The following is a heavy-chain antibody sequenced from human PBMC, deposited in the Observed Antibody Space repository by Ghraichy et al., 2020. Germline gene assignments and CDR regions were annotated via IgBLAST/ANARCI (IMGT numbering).Heavy chain of an antibody. J-gene: IGHJ4*02. CDR3: ARGKNGYDFWSGYYTGPFDY. V-gene: IGHV1-46*01. CDR2: INPSGGST. CDR1: GYTFTSYY. D-gene: IGHD3-3*01. Sequence: ASVKVSCKASGYTFTSYYMHWVRQAPGQGLEWMGIINPSGGSTSYAQKFQGRVTMTRDTSTSTVYMELSSLRSEDTAVYYCARGKNGYDFWSGYYTGPFDYWGQGTLVTVSS.